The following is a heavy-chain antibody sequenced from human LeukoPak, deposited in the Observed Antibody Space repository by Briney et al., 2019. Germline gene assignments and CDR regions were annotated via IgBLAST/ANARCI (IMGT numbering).Heavy chain of an antibody. D-gene: IGHD5-12*01. CDR2: INAGNGNT. CDR1: GYDFTNYA. CDR3: ARGRGNSGYDWPYFDF. J-gene: IGHJ4*02. V-gene: IGHV1-3*01. Sequence: ASVKVSCKASGYDFTNYAIHWVRQAPGQRLEWMGWINAGNGNTKYSQKSQGRVTLTRDTSANTAYMELSSLRSEDTAVYYCARGRGNSGYDWPYFDFWGQGTLVTVSS.